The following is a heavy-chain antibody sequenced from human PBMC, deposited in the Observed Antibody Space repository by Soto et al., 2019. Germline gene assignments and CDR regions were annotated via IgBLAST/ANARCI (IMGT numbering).Heavy chain of an antibody. CDR3: ASFGGYYYMAF. V-gene: IGHV3-74*01. CDR2: INSDGSST. D-gene: IGHD3-16*01. Sequence: GGSLRLSCAASGFTFSSYWMHWVRQAPGKGQVWVSRINSDGSSTSYADSVKGRFTISRDNAKNTLYLQMNSLRAEDTAVYYCASFGGYYYMAFWGKGSTVTVSS. J-gene: IGHJ6*03. CDR1: GFTFSSYW.